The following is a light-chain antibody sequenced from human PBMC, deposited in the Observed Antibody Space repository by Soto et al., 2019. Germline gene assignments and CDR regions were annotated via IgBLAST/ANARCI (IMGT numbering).Light chain of an antibody. CDR2: ATS. J-gene: IGKJ1*01. Sequence: AIQMTQSPSSLSASVGDRVTMTCRASQGIRKDLAWYQQKPGKAPTLLIYATSSLQSGVPSRFSGSGSGRDFTLTISSLQPEDFATYYCLQDYNYPRTFGQGTKVDIK. V-gene: IGKV1-6*02. CDR3: LQDYNYPRT. CDR1: QGIRKD.